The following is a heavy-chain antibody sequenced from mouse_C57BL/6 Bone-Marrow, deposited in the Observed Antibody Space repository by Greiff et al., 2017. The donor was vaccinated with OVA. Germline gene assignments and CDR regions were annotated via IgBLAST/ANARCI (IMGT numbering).Heavy chain of an antibody. CDR1: GYTFTSYW. V-gene: IGHV1-69*01. CDR3: ARKEREAFDY. CDR2: IDPSDSYT. J-gene: IGHJ2*01. Sequence: QVQLQQPGAELVMPGASVKLSCKASGYTFTSYWMHWVKQRPGQGLEWIGEIDPSDSYTNYNQKFKGKSTLTVDKSSSTAYMQLCSLTSEHSAVYYRARKEREAFDYCCQGTALTVSS.